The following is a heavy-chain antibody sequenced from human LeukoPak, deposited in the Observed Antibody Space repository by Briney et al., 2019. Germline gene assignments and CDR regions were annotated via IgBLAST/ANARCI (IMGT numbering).Heavy chain of an antibody. CDR2: ISGSGGST. D-gene: IGHD3-9*01. Sequence: GGSLRLSCAASGFTFSSYAMSWVRQAPGRGLEWVSAISGSGGSTYYADSVKGRFTISRDNSKNTLYLQMNSLGAEDTAVYYCAKNRYFDWFDYWGQGTLVTVSS. J-gene: IGHJ5*01. V-gene: IGHV3-23*01. CDR1: GFTFSSYA. CDR3: AKNRYFDWFDY.